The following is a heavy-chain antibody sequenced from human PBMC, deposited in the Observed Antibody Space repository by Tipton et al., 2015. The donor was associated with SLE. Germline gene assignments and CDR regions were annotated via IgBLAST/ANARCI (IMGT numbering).Heavy chain of an antibody. CDR3: ARDWFDP. V-gene: IGHV3-53*05. J-gene: IGHJ5*02. CDR2: IYSGGDT. CDR1: GFIVSSTY. Sequence: GSLRLSCAASGFIVSSTYMSWVRQAPGKGLQWVSVIYSGGDTYYADSVKGRFTISRDNSKNTVYLQMNRVRSEDTAVYYCARDWFDPWGQGTLVTVSS.